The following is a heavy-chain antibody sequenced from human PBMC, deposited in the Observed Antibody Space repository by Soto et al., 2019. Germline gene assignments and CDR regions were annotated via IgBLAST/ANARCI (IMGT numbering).Heavy chain of an antibody. Sequence: SWVRQAPGKGLEWVSAISGSGGSTYYADSVKGRFTISRDNSKNTLYLQMNSLRAEDTAVYYCAKGGQQLGDGFDYWGQGTLVTVSS. CDR2: ISGSGGST. CDR3: AKGGQQLGDGFDY. V-gene: IGHV3-23*01. D-gene: IGHD6-13*01. J-gene: IGHJ4*02.